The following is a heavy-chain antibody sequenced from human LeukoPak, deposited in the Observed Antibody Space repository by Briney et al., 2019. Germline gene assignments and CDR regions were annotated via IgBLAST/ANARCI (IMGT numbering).Heavy chain of an antibody. V-gene: IGHV3-23*01. Sequence: GGSLRLSCVASGFTFSSFALDWVRQAPGRGLEWISVVSRTGSTKYYADSVKGRSTVSRDNSKNTVYLQMNSLRVDDSAVYYCAKRKNSPGYSSLDQWGQGTLVTVSS. CDR3: AKRKNSPGYSSLDQ. J-gene: IGHJ4*02. CDR1: GFTFSSFA. CDR2: VSRTGSTK. D-gene: IGHD2-15*01.